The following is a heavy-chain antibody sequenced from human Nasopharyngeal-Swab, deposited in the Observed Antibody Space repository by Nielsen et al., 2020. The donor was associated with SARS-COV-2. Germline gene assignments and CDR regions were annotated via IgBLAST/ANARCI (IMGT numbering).Heavy chain of an antibody. CDR3: ARSVGSFYGQGAFDI. CDR2: IRSKTYGGAP. CDR1: GCTFGEYA. J-gene: IGHJ3*02. D-gene: IGHD1-26*01. V-gene: IGHV3-49*01. Sequence: GEALKISCTTSGCTFGEYAMSWFGQALGKGLEWVGFIRSKTYGGAPEYAASVKGRFTISRDGAESIAYLQMNSLETEDTGVYYCARSVGSFYGQGAFDIWGQGSMVPVSS.